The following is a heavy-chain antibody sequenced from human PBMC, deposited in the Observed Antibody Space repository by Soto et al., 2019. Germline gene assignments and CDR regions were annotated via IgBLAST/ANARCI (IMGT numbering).Heavy chain of an antibody. CDR2: ISYYGSNK. CDR3: AKDRAVAGASHFDY. D-gene: IGHD6-19*01. J-gene: IGHJ4*02. Sequence: GGSLRLSCAASGFTFSSYGMHWVRQAPGKGLEWVAVISYYGSNKYYADSVKGRFTISRDNSKNTLYLQMNSLRAEDTAVYYCAKDRAVAGASHFDYWGQGTLVTVSS. V-gene: IGHV3-30*18. CDR1: GFTFSSYG.